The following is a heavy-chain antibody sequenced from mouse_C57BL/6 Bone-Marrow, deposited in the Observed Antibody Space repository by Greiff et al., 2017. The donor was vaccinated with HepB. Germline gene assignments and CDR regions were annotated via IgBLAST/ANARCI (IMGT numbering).Heavy chain of an antibody. J-gene: IGHJ3*01. CDR1: GYTFTDYN. D-gene: IGHD1-1*01. CDR2: INPNNGGT. Sequence: EVQLVESGPELVKPGASVKIPCKASGYTFTDYNMDWVKQSHGKSLEWIGDINPNNGGTIYNQKFKGKATLTVDKSSSTAYMELRSLTSEDTAVYYCARSLLSSYRIAYWGQGTLVTVSA. CDR3: ARSLLSSYRIAY. V-gene: IGHV1-18*01.